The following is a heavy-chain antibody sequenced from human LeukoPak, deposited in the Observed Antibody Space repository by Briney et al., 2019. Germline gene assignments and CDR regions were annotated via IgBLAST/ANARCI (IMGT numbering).Heavy chain of an antibody. CDR3: ARAAVADDAFDI. D-gene: IGHD6-19*01. CDR1: GGSISSGGYY. J-gene: IGHJ3*02. CDR2: IYYSGST. Sequence: SQTLSLTCTVSGGSISSGGYYWSWIRQHPGKGLEWIGYIYYSGSTYYNPSLKSRVTISVDTSKNQFSLKLSSVTAADTAVYYCARAAVADDAFDIWGQGTMVTVSS. V-gene: IGHV4-31*03.